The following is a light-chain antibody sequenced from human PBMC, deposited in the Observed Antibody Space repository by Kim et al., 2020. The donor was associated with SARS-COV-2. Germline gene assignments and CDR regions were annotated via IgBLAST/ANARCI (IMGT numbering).Light chain of an antibody. CDR2: RNN. J-gene: IGLJ3*02. CDR1: SSNIGSNY. V-gene: IGLV1-47*01. CDR3: AAWDDSLSGWV. Sequence: ELTQPPSASGTPGQRVTISCSGSSSNIGSNYVYWYQQLPGTAPKLLIYRNNQLPSWVPDRFSGSKSGTSASLAISGLRSEDEADYYCAAWDDSLSGWVLGGGTQLTVL.